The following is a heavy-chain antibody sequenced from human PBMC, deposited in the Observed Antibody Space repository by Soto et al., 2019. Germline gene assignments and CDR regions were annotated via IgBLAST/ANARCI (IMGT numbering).Heavy chain of an antibody. V-gene: IGHV3-23*01. D-gene: IGHD5-12*01. CDR3: ARLSRDGYNSLY. J-gene: IGHJ4*02. Sequence: GGSLRLSCAASGFTISSYAMSWVRQAPGKGLEWVSANSGSGGSTYYADSVKGRFTISRDNSKNTLYLQMNSLRAEDTAVYYCARLSRDGYNSLYWGQGTLVTVSS. CDR1: GFTISSYA. CDR2: NSGSGGST.